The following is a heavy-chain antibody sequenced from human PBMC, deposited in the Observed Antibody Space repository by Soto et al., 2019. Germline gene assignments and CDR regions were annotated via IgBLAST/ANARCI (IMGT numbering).Heavy chain of an antibody. CDR3: ATRYPPPDY. CDR1: GFTFSSYS. V-gene: IGHV3-21*01. Sequence: EVQLVGSGGGLVKPGGSLRLSCAASGFTFSSYSKNWVRQAPGKGLEWVSSISSSSDYIYYADSVKGRFTISRDNAKNSLYLQMSSLSAEDTAVYYCATRYPPPDYWGQGTLVTVSS. J-gene: IGHJ4*02. D-gene: IGHD3-9*01. CDR2: ISSSSDYI.